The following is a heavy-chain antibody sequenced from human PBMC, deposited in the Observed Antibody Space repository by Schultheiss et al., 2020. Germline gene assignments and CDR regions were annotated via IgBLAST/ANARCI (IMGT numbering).Heavy chain of an antibody. Sequence: GESLKISCKGSGYSFTSYWITWVRQMPGKGLEWMGRIDPTDSYTNYSPSFQGHVTISVDKSISTAYLQWSSLKASDTAIFYCATGYSYDDSGARAFDIWGPGTLVTVSS. D-gene: IGHD3-22*01. J-gene: IGHJ3*02. CDR2: IDPTDSYT. V-gene: IGHV5-10-1*01. CDR1: GYSFTSYW. CDR3: ATGYSYDDSGARAFDI.